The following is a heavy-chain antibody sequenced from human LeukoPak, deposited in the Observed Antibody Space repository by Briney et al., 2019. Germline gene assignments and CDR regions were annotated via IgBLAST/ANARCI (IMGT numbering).Heavy chain of an antibody. J-gene: IGHJ4*02. V-gene: IGHV1-8*01. CDR1: GYTFTSYD. CDR3: ARGQASYCSSTSCDQDY. CDR2: MNPNSGNT. Sequence: ASVKVSCKASGYTFTSYDINWVRQATGQGLEWMGWMNPNSGNTGYAQKFQGRVTMTRNTSISTAYMELSSLRSEDTAVYYCARGQASYCSSTSCDQDYWGQETLVTVSS. D-gene: IGHD2-2*01.